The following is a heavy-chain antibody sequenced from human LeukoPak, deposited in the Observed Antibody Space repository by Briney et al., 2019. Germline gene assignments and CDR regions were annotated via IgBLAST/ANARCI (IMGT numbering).Heavy chain of an antibody. V-gene: IGHV3-11*06. D-gene: IGHD6-6*01. J-gene: IGHJ4*02. CDR3: ARTARTPAY. CDR1: GFTFSDYY. Sequence: GGSLRLSCSASGFTFSDYYMSWLRQAPGKGLEYLSYISGTSSDTNYADSVRGRFTISRDNAENSLYLQMNSLGVEDTAVYYCARTARTPAYWGQGTLVTVSS. CDR2: ISGTSSDT.